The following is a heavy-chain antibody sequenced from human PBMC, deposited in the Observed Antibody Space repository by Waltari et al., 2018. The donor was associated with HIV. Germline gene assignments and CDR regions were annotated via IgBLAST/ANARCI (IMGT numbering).Heavy chain of an antibody. CDR2: INHSGST. V-gene: IGHV4-34*01. D-gene: IGHD2-2*01. CDR3: ARGPHIPDVVVPAATYYFDY. CDR1: GGSFSGYY. J-gene: IGHJ4*02. Sequence: QVQLQQWGAGLLKPSETLSLTCAAYGGSFSGYYWSWIRQPPGKGLEWIGEINHSGSTNYNPSLKSRVTISVDTSKNQFSLKLSSVTAADTAVYYCARGPHIPDVVVPAATYYFDYWGQGTLVTVSS.